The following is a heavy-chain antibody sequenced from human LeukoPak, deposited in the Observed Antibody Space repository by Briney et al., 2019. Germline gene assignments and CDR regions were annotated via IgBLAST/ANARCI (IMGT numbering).Heavy chain of an antibody. V-gene: IGHV5-51*01. CDR3: ARGINDEYFQS. D-gene: IGHD2/OR15-2a*01. CDR1: PYYFINFW. J-gene: IGHJ1*01. Sequence: GESLQISCKDSPYYFINFWIGWVRQMPGKGLEWMGIIYPADSDTRYNPSFQGHVTISADRSASTAYLQWHSLKASDTAIYYCARGINDEYFQSWGQGTLVIVSS. CDR2: IYPADSDT.